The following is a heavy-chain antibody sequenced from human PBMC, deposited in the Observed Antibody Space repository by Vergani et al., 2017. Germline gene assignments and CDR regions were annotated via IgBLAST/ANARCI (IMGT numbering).Heavy chain of an antibody. J-gene: IGHJ6*03. Sequence: QVQLQQWGAGLLKPSETLSLTCAVYGGSFSCYYWNWIRQPPGKGLEWIGEINHSGSTNYNPSLKSRVTISVDTSKNQFSLKLSSVTAADTAVYYCARGSRYYDSSGYTLGNYYYYYMDVWGKGTTVTVSS. CDR3: ARGSRYYDSSGYTLGNYYYYYMDV. V-gene: IGHV4-34*01. CDR2: INHSGST. CDR1: GGSFSCYY. D-gene: IGHD3-22*01.